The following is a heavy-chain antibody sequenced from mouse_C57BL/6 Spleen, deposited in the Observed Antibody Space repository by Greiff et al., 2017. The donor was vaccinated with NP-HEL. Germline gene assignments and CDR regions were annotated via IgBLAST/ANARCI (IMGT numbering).Heavy chain of an antibody. V-gene: IGHV14-4*01. CDR1: GFNIKDDY. CDR2: IDPENGDT. D-gene: IGHD1-1*01. J-gene: IGHJ3*01. Sequence: EVQLQQSGAELVRPGASVKLSCTASGFNIKDDYMHWVKQRPEQGLAWIGWIDPENGDTEYASKFQGKATITADTSSNTAYLQRSSLTSEDTAVYYCTPHYYGSSRGFAYWGQVTLVTVAA. CDR3: TPHYYGSSRGFAY.